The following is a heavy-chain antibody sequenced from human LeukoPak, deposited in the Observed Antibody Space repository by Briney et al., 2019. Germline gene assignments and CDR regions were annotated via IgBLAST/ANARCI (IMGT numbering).Heavy chain of an antibody. CDR3: ARDTINWFDP. V-gene: IGHV1-2*02. Sequence: ASVKVSCKASGYTFTAYYMHWVRQAPGQGLEWMGWINPNSGGTNYAQKFQGRVSMTRDTSISTAYMELSRLRSDDTAVYYCARDTINWFDPWGQGVLVTVSS. CDR1: GYTFTAYY. J-gene: IGHJ5*02. CDR2: INPNSGGT. D-gene: IGHD5-24*01.